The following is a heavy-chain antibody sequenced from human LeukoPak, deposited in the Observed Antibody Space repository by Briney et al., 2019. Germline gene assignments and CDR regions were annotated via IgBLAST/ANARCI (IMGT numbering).Heavy chain of an antibody. CDR1: GFTFSSYW. V-gene: IGHV3-74*01. Sequence: GGSLRLSCAASGFTFSSYWMHWVRQAPGKGLVWVSRINSDGSSTGYADSVKGRFSISRDNSKNSLSLEMNSLRTEDTAMYYCARESGKFDYWGQGTLVAVSS. J-gene: IGHJ4*02. CDR2: INSDGSST. CDR3: ARESGKFDY.